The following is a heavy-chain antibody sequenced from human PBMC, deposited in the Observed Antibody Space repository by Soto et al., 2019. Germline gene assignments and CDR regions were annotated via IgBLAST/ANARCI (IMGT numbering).Heavy chain of an antibody. CDR3: TTPYSAMEWLANYYYHYGMAV. CDR1: GFTFSNAW. CDR2: IKSKTDGGTT. Sequence: PGGSLRLSCAASGFTFSNAWMNWVRQAPGKGLEWVGRIKSKTDGGTTDYAAPVKGRFTISRDDSKNTLYLQMNSLKTEDTAVYYCTTPYSAMEWLANYYYHYGMAVWGQGTTVTVSS. V-gene: IGHV3-15*07. J-gene: IGHJ6*02. D-gene: IGHD3-3*01.